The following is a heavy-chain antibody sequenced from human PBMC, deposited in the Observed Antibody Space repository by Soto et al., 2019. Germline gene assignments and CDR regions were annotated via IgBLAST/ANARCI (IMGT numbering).Heavy chain of an antibody. CDR3: ARLGRCSSTSCFYYYYGMDV. CDR2: IYPGDSDT. D-gene: IGHD2-2*01. J-gene: IGHJ6*04. V-gene: IGHV5-51*01. CDR1: GYSFTSYW. Sequence: PGESLKISCKGSGYSFTSYWIGWVRQMPGKGLEWMGIIYPGDSDTRYSPSFQGQVTISADKSISTAYLQWSSLKASDTAMYYCARLGRCSSTSCFYYYYGMDVWGKGTTVTAPQ.